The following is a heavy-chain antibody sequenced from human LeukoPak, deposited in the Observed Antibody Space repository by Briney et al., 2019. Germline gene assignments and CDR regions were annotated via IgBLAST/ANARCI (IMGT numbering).Heavy chain of an antibody. Sequence: SETLSLTCTVSGGSISSSSYSWGWIRQPPGKGLEWIGSIYYSGSTYHNPSLKSRVTISVDTSKNQFSLKLSSVTAADTAVYYCARVGRNIAALLNWFDPWGQGTLVTVSS. D-gene: IGHD6-6*01. J-gene: IGHJ5*02. CDR2: IYYSGST. CDR1: GGSISSSSYS. V-gene: IGHV4-39*01. CDR3: ARVGRNIAALLNWFDP.